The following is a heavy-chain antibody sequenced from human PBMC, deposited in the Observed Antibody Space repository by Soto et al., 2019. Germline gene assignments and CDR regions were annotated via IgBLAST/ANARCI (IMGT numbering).Heavy chain of an antibody. CDR2: INPATGAA. D-gene: IGHD3-3*01. V-gene: IGHV1-2*02. Sequence: QLHLVQSGAVVKKPGASVTVSCSASGYPVTAYYMHWVRQAPGRGLEWMGGINPATGAAKYTQTFQGRVTMTSDTSTSTVLMELSGLASEDTAVFYCARGGGVGVAGSAAFDMWGQGTLVTVS. J-gene: IGHJ3*02. CDR3: ARGGGVGVAGSAAFDM. CDR1: GYPVTAYY.